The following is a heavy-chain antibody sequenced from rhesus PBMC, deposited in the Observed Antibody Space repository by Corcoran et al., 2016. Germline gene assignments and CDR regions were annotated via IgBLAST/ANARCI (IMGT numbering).Heavy chain of an antibody. CDR2: IIGSQRTT. CDR3: ARGSNWYFDN. D-gene: IGHD1-26*01. CDR1: GYSISSGYY. Sequence: QVQLQESGPGLGKPSETLSFTCAVSGYSISSGYYWGWIRQSPGKGLEYIGYIIGSQRTTCSNPPLMSAVSISQATSQTPFSLNLSSVPAADPAVYYCARGSNWYFDNWGQGALVTVSS. V-gene: IGHV4-99*02. J-gene: IGHJ4*01.